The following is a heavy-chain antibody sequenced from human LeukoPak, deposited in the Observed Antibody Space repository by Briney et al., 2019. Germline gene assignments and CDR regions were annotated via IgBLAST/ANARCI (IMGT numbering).Heavy chain of an antibody. V-gene: IGHV1-18*01. CDR2: ISTYNGNT. J-gene: IGHJ5*02. CDR1: GYTFTSYG. CDR3: ARDRQGSGPRPPETNWFDP. Sequence: ASVKVSCKASGYTFTSYGITWVRQAPGQGLEWMGWISTYNGNTIYARNLQGRITMTTDTFTSTAYMELTSLISDDTVVYYCARDRQGSGPRPPETNWFDPWGQGTLVTVSS. D-gene: IGHD1-14*01.